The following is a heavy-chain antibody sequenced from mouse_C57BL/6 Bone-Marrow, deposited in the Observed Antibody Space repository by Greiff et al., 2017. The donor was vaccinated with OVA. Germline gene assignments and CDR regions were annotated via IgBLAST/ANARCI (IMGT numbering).Heavy chain of an antibody. CDR1: GFTFSSYG. Sequence: EVQLQESGGDLVKPGGSLKLSCAASGFTFSSYGMSWVRQTPDKRLEWVATISSGGSYTYYPDSVKGRFTISRDNAKNTLYLQMSSRKSEDTAMYYCARRPPWFAYWGQGTLVTVSA. J-gene: IGHJ3*01. CDR2: ISSGGSYT. CDR3: ARRPPWFAY. V-gene: IGHV5-6*01.